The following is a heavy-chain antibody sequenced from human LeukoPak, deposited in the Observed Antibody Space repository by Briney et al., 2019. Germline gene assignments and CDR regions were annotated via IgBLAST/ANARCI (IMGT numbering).Heavy chain of an antibody. Sequence: ASVKVSCTASGYTFTGYYMHWVRQAPGQGLEWMGWINPNSGGTNYAQKFQGRVTMTRDTSISTAYMELSRLRSDDTAVYYCARGGYDYSNPQYYYYYMDVWGKGTTVTVSS. CDR2: INPNSGGT. V-gene: IGHV1-2*02. CDR1: GYTFTGYY. J-gene: IGHJ6*03. D-gene: IGHD4-11*01. CDR3: ARGGYDYSNPQYYYYYMDV.